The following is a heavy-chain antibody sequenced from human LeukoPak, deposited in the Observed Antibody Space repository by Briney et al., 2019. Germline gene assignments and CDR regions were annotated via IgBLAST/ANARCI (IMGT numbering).Heavy chain of an antibody. CDR3: AKDPGASVSGFHMDV. Sequence: TGGSLRLSCATSGFTFRNYGMHWVRQARGKALEWVSVIWSDGNNRFYADSAKGRFTISRDNSKNMLYLQMDSVRPEDTAVYYCAKDPGASVSGFHMDVWGKGTTVIVSS. V-gene: IGHV3-30*02. CDR1: GFTFRNYG. J-gene: IGHJ6*03. CDR2: IWSDGNNR. D-gene: IGHD2-8*02.